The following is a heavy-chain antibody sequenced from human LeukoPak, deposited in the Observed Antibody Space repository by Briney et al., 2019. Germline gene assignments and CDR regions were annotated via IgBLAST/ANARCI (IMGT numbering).Heavy chain of an antibody. CDR1: GGSISSGGYY. D-gene: IGHD7-27*01. CDR2: IYNSGIT. CDR3: ARHLFASGADSYYFDY. J-gene: IGHJ4*02. Sequence: SETLSLTCTVSGGSISSGGYYWSWIRQHPGKGLEWIGSIYNSGITYYNPSLKSRVTISVDTSKNQFSLKLTSVTAADTAVYYCARHLFASGADSYYFDYWGQGILVTVSS. V-gene: IGHV4-39*01.